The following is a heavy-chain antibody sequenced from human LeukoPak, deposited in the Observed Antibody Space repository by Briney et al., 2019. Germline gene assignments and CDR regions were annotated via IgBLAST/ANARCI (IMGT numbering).Heavy chain of an antibody. D-gene: IGHD6-19*01. CDR3: ARWAVAGQGGFDY. J-gene: IGHJ4*02. CDR2: IYVSGST. CDR1: GGSISSYY. Sequence: SETLSLTCTVSGGSISSYYWSWIRQPPRKGLEWIGYIYVSGSTNYNPSLKSRVTISVDTSKNQFSLKLSSVTAADTAVYYCARWAVAGQGGFDYWGQGTLVTVSS. V-gene: IGHV4-4*09.